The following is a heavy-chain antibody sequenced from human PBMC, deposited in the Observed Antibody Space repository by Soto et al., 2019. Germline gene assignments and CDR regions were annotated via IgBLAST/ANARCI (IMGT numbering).Heavy chain of an antibody. D-gene: IGHD5-12*01. CDR3: ARGQEGIVATH. CDR2: IKDGGST. V-gene: IGHV4-34*01. Sequence: QVQLQQWGAGLLKPSETLSLTCAVNGGSLSGYYWSWIRQPPGKGLEWIGEIKDGGSTNYSPSLRSRVTISADTSKNQVSLRLNYVTAADTAVYFCARGQEGIVATHWDQGTLVTVSS. CDR1: GGSLSGYY. J-gene: IGHJ4*02.